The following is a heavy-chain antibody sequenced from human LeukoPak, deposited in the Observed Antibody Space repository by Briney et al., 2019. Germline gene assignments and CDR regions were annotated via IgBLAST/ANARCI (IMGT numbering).Heavy chain of an antibody. CDR2: MNPNSGNT. CDR1: GYTFTSYD. J-gene: IGHJ5*02. D-gene: IGHD2-8*02. CDR3: ARMYWHTYFDP. V-gene: IGHV1-8*01. Sequence: ASVKVSCKASGYTFTSYDINWVRQATGQGLEWMGWMNPNSGNTGYAQKFQGRVTMTRNTSISIAYMELSSLRSEYTAVYYCARMYWHTYFDPWGQGTLVAVSS.